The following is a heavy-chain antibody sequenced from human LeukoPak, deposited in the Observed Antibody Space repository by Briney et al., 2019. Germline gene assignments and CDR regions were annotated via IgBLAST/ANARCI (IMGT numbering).Heavy chain of an antibody. Sequence: SRTLSLTCTVSGGSISSGDYYWSWIRQPPGKGLEWIGYIYHSGNTYYNPSLKSRLTISVDTPRSQFSLKLRSVTAADTAVYYCARGGTRITIVGVVINDFDYWGQGTLVTVSS. V-gene: IGHV4-30-4*08. J-gene: IGHJ4*02. D-gene: IGHD3-3*01. CDR2: IYHSGNT. CDR3: ARGGTRITIVGVVINDFDY. CDR1: GGSISSGDYY.